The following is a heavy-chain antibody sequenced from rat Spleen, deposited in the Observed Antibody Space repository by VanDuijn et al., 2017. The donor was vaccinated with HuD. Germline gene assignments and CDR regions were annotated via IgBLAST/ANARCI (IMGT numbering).Heavy chain of an antibody. J-gene: IGHJ2*01. CDR2: ISYDGSST. D-gene: IGHD3-6*01. Sequence: EVQLVESGGGLVQPGRSLKLSCEASGFTFSNYGMAWVRQAPTKGLEWVATISYDGSSTYYRDSVKGRFTISRDNAKSTLYLQMDSLRSEDTATYYCARGELDYWGQGVMVTVSS. V-gene: IGHV5-29*01. CDR1: GFTFSNYG. CDR3: ARGELDY.